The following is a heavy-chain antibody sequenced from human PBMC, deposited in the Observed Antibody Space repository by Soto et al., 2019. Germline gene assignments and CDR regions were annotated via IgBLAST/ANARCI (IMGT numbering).Heavy chain of an antibody. J-gene: IGHJ6*02. Sequence: ETLSLTCAVSVYSISSGYYWGWIRRPPGKGLEWIGSIYHSGSTYYNPSLKSRVTISVDTSKNQFSLKLSSVTAADTAVYYCATSRKYYYGSGSYDYYYYGMDVWGQGTTVTVSS. CDR1: VYSISSGYY. CDR3: ATSRKYYYGSGSYDYYYYGMDV. V-gene: IGHV4-38-2*01. D-gene: IGHD3-10*01. CDR2: IYHSGST.